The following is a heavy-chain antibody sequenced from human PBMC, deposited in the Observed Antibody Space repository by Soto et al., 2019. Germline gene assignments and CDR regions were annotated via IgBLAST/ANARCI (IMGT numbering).Heavy chain of an antibody. D-gene: IGHD3-22*01. J-gene: IGHJ4*02. V-gene: IGHV4-39*01. CDR3: ASLLPHLYDSSGLLFDY. Sequence: ETLSLTCTVSGGSISSSSYYWGWIRQPPGKGLEWIGSIYYSGSTYYNPSLKSRVTISVDTSKNQFSLKLSSVTAADTAVYYCASLLPHLYDSSGLLFDYWGQGTLVTVSS. CDR2: IYYSGST. CDR1: GGSISSSSYY.